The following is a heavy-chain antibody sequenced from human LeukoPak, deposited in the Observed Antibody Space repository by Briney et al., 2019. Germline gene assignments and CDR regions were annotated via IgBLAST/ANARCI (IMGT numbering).Heavy chain of an antibody. Sequence: GGSLRLSYAAPGFSISRNDMHWVRQPTGKRLELVSRIASDGDTYNAGSVKGRFTITRGNSNNSLYLQMNGLRAGDTAVYYCARSGVVTNSSDFTDYYCIDVWGKGTTVTVSS. CDR1: GFSISRND. D-gene: IGHD3-22*01. CDR3: ARSGVVTNSSDFTDYYCIDV. V-gene: IGHV3-13*01. J-gene: IGHJ6*03. CDR2: IASDGDT.